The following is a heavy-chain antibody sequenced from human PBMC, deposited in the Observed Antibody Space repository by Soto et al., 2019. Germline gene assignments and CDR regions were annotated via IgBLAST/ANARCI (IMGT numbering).Heavy chain of an antibody. D-gene: IGHD3-10*01. CDR1: GYTFTSYG. Sequence: QVQLVQSGAEVKKPGASVKVSCKASGYTFTSYGISWVRQAPGQGLEWMGWINPYNGNTNYAQKLQGRVTMTPDTPTNTAYRGLRSLSSDDTAVYYCARDWLGIDYWGQGTLVSVSS. CDR3: ARDWLGIDY. J-gene: IGHJ4*02. CDR2: INPYNGNT. V-gene: IGHV1-18*01.